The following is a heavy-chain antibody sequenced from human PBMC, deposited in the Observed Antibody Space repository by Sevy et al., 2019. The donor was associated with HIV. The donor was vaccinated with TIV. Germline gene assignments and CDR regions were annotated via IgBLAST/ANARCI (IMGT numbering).Heavy chain of an antibody. V-gene: IGHV3-30*03. CDR3: ARRDVNHQYLMDY. CDR1: GFTFSDYA. J-gene: IGHJ4*02. D-gene: IGHD2-8*01. Sequence: GGSLRLSCAASGFTFSDYAMHWVRQAPGKGLEWLSYISYDERDIYYLDSVRGRFSVSRDISKRTLFLQMTDLRPEDTAVYYCARRDVNHQYLMDYWGQGILVTVSS. CDR2: ISYDERDI.